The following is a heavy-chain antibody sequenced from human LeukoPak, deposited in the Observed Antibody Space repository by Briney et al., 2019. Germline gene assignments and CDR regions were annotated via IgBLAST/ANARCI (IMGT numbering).Heavy chain of an antibody. V-gene: IGHV4-34*01. CDR2: INHSGST. CDR1: GGSFSGYY. J-gene: IGHJ4*02. D-gene: IGHD3-3*01. CDR3: ARGRYGITIFGVAKYYFNY. Sequence: PSETLSLTCAVYGGSFSGYYWSWIRQPPGKGLEWIGEINHSGSTNYNPSLKSRVTISVDTSKNQFSLKLSSVTAADTAVYYCARGRYGITIFGVAKYYFNYWGQGTLVTVS.